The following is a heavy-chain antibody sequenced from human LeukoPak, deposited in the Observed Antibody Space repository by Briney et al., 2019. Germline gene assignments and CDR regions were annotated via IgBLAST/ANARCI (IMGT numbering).Heavy chain of an antibody. CDR3: ALMVQGVVRY. CDR2: TYYRSKWYN. Sequence: SQTLSLTCAISGGSVSSNSAAWNWSRQSPSRGLEWLGRTYYRSKWYNDYAVSVKSRITINPDTSKNQFSLQLNSVTLEDTAVYYCALMVQGVVRYWGQGTLVTVSS. CDR1: GGSVSSNSAA. D-gene: IGHD3-10*01. V-gene: IGHV6-1*01. J-gene: IGHJ4*02.